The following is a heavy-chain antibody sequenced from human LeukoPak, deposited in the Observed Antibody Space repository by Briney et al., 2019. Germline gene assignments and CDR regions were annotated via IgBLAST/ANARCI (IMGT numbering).Heavy chain of an antibody. V-gene: IGHV3-30*18. CDR3: AKDRVLLWFGELSLLDAFDY. CDR1: GFTFSSYG. J-gene: IGHJ4*02. D-gene: IGHD3-10*01. CDR2: ISYDGSNK. Sequence: PGRSLRLSCAASGFTFSSYGMHWVRQAPGKGLEWVAVISYDGSNKYYADSVKGRFTISRDNSKNTLYLQMNSPRAEDTAVYYCAKDRVLLWFGELSLLDAFDYWGQGTLVTVSS.